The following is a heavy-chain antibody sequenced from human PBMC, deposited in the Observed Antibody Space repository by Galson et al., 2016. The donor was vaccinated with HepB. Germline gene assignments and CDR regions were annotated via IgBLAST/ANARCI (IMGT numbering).Heavy chain of an antibody. CDR1: GFTFSSYS. Sequence: SLRLSCAASGFTFSSYSMNWVRQAPGKGLEWVSYISSSSTTIYYADSVKGRFTISRDNAKNSLYLQMSSLRAEDTAVYDCAREAAAGDWGQGTLVTVSS. D-gene: IGHD6-25*01. CDR2: ISSSSTTI. J-gene: IGHJ4*02. CDR3: AREAAAGD. V-gene: IGHV3-48*01.